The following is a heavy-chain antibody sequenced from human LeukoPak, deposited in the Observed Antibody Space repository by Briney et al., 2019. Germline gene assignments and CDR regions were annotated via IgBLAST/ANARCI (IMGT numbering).Heavy chain of an antibody. CDR2: ISWNSGSI. J-gene: IGHJ4*02. D-gene: IGHD6-13*01. CDR3: AKELHRLGGQQPVPNPFDY. CDR1: GFNLDDYA. V-gene: IGHV3-9*01. Sequence: GGSLRLSCAASGFNLDDYAMHWVRQAPGKGLEWVSGISWNSGSIGYADSVKGRFTISRDNAKNSLYLQMNSPRAEDTALYYCAKELHRLGGQQPVPNPFDYWGQGTLVTVSS.